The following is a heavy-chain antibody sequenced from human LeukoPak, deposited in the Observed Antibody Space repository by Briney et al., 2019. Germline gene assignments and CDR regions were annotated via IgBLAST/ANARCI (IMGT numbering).Heavy chain of an antibody. D-gene: IGHD4-4*01. V-gene: IGHV3-30*18. CDR2: ISYDGSNK. CDR1: GFTFSSYG. J-gene: IGHJ6*02. CDR3: AKRTTVTTYYYGMDV. Sequence: SGGSLRLSCAASGFTFSSYGMPWVRQAPGKGLEWVAVISYDGSNKYYADSVKGRFIISRDNSKNTLYLQMNSLRAEDTAVYYCAKRTTVTTYYYGMDVWGQGTTVTVSS.